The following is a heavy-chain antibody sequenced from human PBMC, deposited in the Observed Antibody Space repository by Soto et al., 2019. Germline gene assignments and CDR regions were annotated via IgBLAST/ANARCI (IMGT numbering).Heavy chain of an antibody. Sequence: QVRLQEWGPGLVKPSQTLSLKCSVSGGSITTGCRYWSWIRQLPGQGLEWIGDIYYSGNTYYNASLKSRVSISVEAAKNQCSLKLSCVTAADTAVYYCAQALVFTGGDGFDIWGQGRLVTVSS. V-gene: IGHV4-31*02. J-gene: IGHJ3*02. CDR2: IYYSGNT. D-gene: IGHD2-8*02. CDR1: GGSITTGCRY. CDR3: AQALVFTGGDGFDI.